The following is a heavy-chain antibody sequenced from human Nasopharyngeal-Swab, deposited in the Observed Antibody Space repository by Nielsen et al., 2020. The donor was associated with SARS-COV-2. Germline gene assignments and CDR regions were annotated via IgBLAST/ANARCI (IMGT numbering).Heavy chain of an antibody. V-gene: IGHV3-23*01. D-gene: IGHD3-22*01. J-gene: IGHJ3*02. CDR2: ISGSGGST. CDR1: GFTFSSYA. CDR3: AKDTYYDSSGYFLFGYAFDI. Sequence: GESLKISCAGSGFTFSSYAMSWVRQAPGKGLEWVSAISGSGGSTYYADSVKGRFTISRDNSKNTLYLQMNSLRAEDTAVYYCAKDTYYDSSGYFLFGYAFDIWGQGTMVTVSS.